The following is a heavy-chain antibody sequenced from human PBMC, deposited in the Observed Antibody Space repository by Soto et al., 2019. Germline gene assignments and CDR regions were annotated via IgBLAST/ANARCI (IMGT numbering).Heavy chain of an antibody. Sequence: QVQLQESGPGLVKPSGTLSLTCAVSGGSISSSNWWSWVRQPPGKVLEWIGVIYHSGSTNYNPSLKCRVTISVDKSKNQFCLKLSSVTAADTAVYYCARDPLDFSSTSCLRGAFDIWGQGTMVTVSS. CDR2: IYHSGST. CDR1: GGSISSSNW. CDR3: ARDPLDFSSTSCLRGAFDI. D-gene: IGHD2-2*01. J-gene: IGHJ3*02. V-gene: IGHV4-4*02.